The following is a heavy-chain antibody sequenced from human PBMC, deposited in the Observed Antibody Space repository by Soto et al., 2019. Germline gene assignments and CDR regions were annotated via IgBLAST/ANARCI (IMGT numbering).Heavy chain of an antibody. CDR2: IYYDGGT. V-gene: IGHV4-61*01. CDR1: GDSVISATYY. CDR3: ARVLPGIAAAYDAFDV. J-gene: IGHJ3*01. Sequence: SETLSLTCTVSGDSVISATYYWSWLRQPPGKGLEWIGYIYYDGGTTYNSSLKSRVTISTDTSRSQLSLQLTSATPADTAVYHCARVLPGIAAAYDAFDVWGQGTMVTVSS. D-gene: IGHD6-13*01.